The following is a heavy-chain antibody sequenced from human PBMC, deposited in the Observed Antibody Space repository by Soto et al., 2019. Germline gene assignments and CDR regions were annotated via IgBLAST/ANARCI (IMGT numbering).Heavy chain of an antibody. V-gene: IGHV1-69*01. J-gene: IGHJ4*02. Sequence: QEQLVQSGPEVKKPGSSVKVSCKDSGGLFSSFAISWVRQAPGQGLEWLGGIIPVFGTTNYAEKFQGRVTMTADESTNTAYMELSSLRSGDTAMYYCARGGSPYVWFNEFWGQGTLVTVSS. CDR2: IIPVFGTT. D-gene: IGHD3-16*01. CDR1: GGLFSSFA. CDR3: ARGGSPYVWFNEF.